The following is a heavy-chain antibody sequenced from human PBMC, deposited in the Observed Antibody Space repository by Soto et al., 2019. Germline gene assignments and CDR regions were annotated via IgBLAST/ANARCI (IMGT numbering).Heavy chain of an antibody. CDR2: IIPIFGTA. Sequence: QVQLVQSGAEVKKPGSSVKVSCKASGGTFSSYAISWVRQAPGQGLEWMGGIIPIFGTANYAQKFQGRVTNTADESTSTAYMELSRLRSEDTTVYYCARGGSSWYSTRSWFDPWGQGTLVTVSS. CDR1: GGTFSSYA. V-gene: IGHV1-69*01. D-gene: IGHD6-13*01. CDR3: ARGGSSWYSTRSWFDP. J-gene: IGHJ5*02.